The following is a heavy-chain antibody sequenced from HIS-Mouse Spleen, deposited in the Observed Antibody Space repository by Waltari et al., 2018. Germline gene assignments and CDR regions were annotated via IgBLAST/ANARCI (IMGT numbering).Heavy chain of an antibody. CDR1: GCSISTSSYY. CDR2: IYYSGST. J-gene: IGHJ2*01. D-gene: IGHD6-13*01. V-gene: IGHV4-39*07. CDR3: AREIPYSSSWYDWYFDL. Sequence: QLQMQESGPGLVTPSETLSLTCTVSGCSISTSSYYWGWIRHPPGKGLEWIGSIYYSGSTYYNPSLKSRVTISVDTSKNQFSLKLSSVTAADTAVYYCAREIPYSSSWYDWYFDLWGRGTLVTVSS.